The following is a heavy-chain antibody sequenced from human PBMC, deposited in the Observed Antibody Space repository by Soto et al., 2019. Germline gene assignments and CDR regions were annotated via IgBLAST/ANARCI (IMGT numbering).Heavy chain of an antibody. CDR1: GGTDSSHA. CDR3: ARVNKHDFWSGPRDYYYGMDV. D-gene: IGHD3-3*01. Sequence: SVKVSCKASGGTDSSHAISWVRQAPGQGLEWMGGIIPIFGTASYAQKFQGRVTITADKSTSTAYMELSSLRSEDTAVYYCARVNKHDFWSGPRDYYYGMDVWGQGTTVPVSS. V-gene: IGHV1-69*06. CDR2: IIPIFGTA. J-gene: IGHJ6*02.